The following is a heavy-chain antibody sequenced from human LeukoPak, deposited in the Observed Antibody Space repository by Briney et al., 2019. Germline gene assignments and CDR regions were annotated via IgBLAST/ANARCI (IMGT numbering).Heavy chain of an antibody. J-gene: IGHJ5*02. Sequence: SVKVSCKASGYTFTSYGISWVRQAPGQGLEWMGRIIPILGIANYAQKFQGRVTITADKSTSTAYMELSSLRSEDTAVYYCARTFDDSRENWFDPWGQGTLVTVSS. CDR3: ARTFDDSRENWFDP. V-gene: IGHV1-69*04. D-gene: IGHD2/OR15-2a*01. CDR1: GYTFTSYG. CDR2: IIPILGIA.